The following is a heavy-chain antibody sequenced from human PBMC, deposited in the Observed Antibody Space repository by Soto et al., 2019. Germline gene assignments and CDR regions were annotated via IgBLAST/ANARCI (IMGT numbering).Heavy chain of an antibody. Sequence: QVQLVQSGAEVKKPGASVKVSCKASGYTFTSYGISWVRQAPGQGLEWMGWISAYNGNTNYAQKLQGRVTMTTDTSTSTAYMELRSLRSDDTAVYYCARVGLLWFGELLKNYYYYGMDVWGQGTTVTVSS. D-gene: IGHD3-10*01. CDR1: GYTFTSYG. CDR2: ISAYNGNT. V-gene: IGHV1-18*01. J-gene: IGHJ6*02. CDR3: ARVGLLWFGELLKNYYYYGMDV.